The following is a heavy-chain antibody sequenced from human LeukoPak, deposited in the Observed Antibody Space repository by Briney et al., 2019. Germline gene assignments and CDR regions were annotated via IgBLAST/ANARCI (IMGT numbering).Heavy chain of an antibody. CDR1: GGTFSSYA. V-gene: IGHV1-69*04. CDR3: ARDAAAAGFLFRYGMDV. D-gene: IGHD6-13*01. CDR2: IIPILGIA. J-gene: IGHJ6*02. Sequence: GASVTVSCKASGGTFSSYAISWVRHAPGQGLEWMGRIIPILGIANYAQKFQGRVTITADKSTSTAYMELSGLRSEDTAVYYCARDAAAAGFLFRYGMDVWGQGTTVTVSS.